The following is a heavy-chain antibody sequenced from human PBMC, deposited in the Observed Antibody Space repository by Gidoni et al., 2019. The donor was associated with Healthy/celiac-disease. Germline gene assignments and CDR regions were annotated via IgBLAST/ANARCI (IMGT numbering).Heavy chain of an antibody. CDR1: GFPFSSYS. CDR3: ARVRAAGNLGDAFDI. Sequence: EVQLVESGGGLVKPGGSLRLSCAASGFPFSSYSMNWVRQAPGKGLEWVSSISSSSSYIYYADSVKGRFTISRDNAKNSLYLQMNSLRAEDTAVYYCARVRAAGNLGDAFDIWGQGTMVTVSS. D-gene: IGHD6-13*01. J-gene: IGHJ3*02. V-gene: IGHV3-21*01. CDR2: ISSSSSYI.